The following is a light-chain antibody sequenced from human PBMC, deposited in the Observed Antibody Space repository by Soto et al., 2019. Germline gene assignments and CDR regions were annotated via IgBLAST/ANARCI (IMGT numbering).Light chain of an antibody. V-gene: IGKV3-15*01. J-gene: IGKJ3*01. CDR2: GVS. CDR1: QSVSVN. Sequence: EIVMTQSPGTLSVSPGERATLSCRASQSVSVNLAWYQQKPGQAPRLLIYGVSTRATGIPASFSGSESGTVFTLTISSLQSEDFAVYYCQQYNDWPFTFGPGTKVDIK. CDR3: QQYNDWPFT.